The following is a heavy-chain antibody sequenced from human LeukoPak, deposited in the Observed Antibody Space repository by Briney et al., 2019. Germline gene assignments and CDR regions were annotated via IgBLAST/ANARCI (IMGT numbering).Heavy chain of an antibody. J-gene: IGHJ5*02. V-gene: IGHV4-61*02. D-gene: IGHD2-2*01. CDR2: IYTSGST. Sequence: SQTLSLTCTVSGGSISSGSYYWSWIRQPAGKELEWIGRIYTSGSTNYNPSLKSRVTISVDTSKNQFSLKLSSVTAADTAVYYCARGGDDGIVVVPAAGSGFDPWGQGTLVTVSS. CDR1: GGSISSGSYY. CDR3: ARGGDDGIVVVPAAGSGFDP.